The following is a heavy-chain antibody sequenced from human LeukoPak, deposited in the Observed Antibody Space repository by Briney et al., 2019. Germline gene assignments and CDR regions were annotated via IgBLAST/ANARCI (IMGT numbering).Heavy chain of an antibody. CDR1: GFTFSSYE. D-gene: IGHD4-11*01. CDR2: IGTSGGTI. J-gene: IGHJ4*02. V-gene: IGHV3-48*03. CDR3: ARGYINSPLDY. Sequence: GGSLRLSCAASGFTFSSYEMNWVRQPPGKGLEWVSYIGTSGGTIYYADSVKGRFTISRDNAKNSLYLQMNSLRAEDTAVYYCARGYINSPLDYWGQGTLVTVSS.